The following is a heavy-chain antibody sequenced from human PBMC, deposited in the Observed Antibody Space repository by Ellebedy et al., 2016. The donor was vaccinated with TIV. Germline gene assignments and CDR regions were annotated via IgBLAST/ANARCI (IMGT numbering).Heavy chain of an antibody. CDR3: ARYMDVVRTTEAFDI. D-gene: IGHD5-12*01. CDR2: IYYNVIT. J-gene: IGHJ3*02. CDR1: GDSIHNGY. Sequence: SETLSLTCTVSGDSIHNGYWSWIRQTPGKGLEWIGFIYYNVITNYNPSLKSRVSISLDTSKSQISLKVSSVTAADTAVYYCARYMDVVRTTEAFDIWGRGTMVTVSS. V-gene: IGHV4-59*01.